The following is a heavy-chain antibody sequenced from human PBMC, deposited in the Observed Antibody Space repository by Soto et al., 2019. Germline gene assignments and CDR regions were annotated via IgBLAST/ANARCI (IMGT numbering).Heavy chain of an antibody. CDR2: ISVYNGKT. CDR3: AKDDSGNNDGDSLEM. Sequence: QVQLVQSGAEVKKPGASVKVSCKASGYTFTSFGITWVRQAPGQGLEWMGWISVYNGKTKYAQKLQGRVTVTRDTSTNTAYMELRSLRSDDTAVYYCAKDDSGNNDGDSLEMWGQGTMVTVSS. D-gene: IGHD2-8*01. V-gene: IGHV1-18*01. CDR1: GYTFTSFG. J-gene: IGHJ3*02.